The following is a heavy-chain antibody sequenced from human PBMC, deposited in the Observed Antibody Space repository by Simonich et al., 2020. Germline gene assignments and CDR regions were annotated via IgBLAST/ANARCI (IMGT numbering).Heavy chain of an antibody. Sequence: QVQLVQSGAEVKKPGAAVKVSCKASGYTFTGYSMHWVLQAPGQGLEWMEWINTNSRGTNYAQKFQGRVTMTRDTSISPAYRELSRLRSDDTAVYYCASSKLATIDYWGQGTLVTVSS. J-gene: IGHJ4*02. D-gene: IGHD5-12*01. V-gene: IGHV1-2*02. CDR2: INTNSRGT. CDR1: GYTFTGYS. CDR3: ASSKLATIDY.